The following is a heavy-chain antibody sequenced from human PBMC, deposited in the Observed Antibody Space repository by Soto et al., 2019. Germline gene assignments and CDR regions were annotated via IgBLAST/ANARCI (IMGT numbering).Heavy chain of an antibody. CDR3: AKDRRAGENSAFYFDF. CDR1: GFKFSNYA. Sequence: GGSLRLSCAASGFKFSNYAMSWVRQAPGKGLEWVSLISATGGGTYYADSVKGRFTISRDNSHNTLYLQVHSLTAEDTAVYYCAKDRRAGENSAFYFDFWGQGAQVTVSS. J-gene: IGHJ4*02. CDR2: ISATGGGT. D-gene: IGHD2-15*01. V-gene: IGHV3-23*01.